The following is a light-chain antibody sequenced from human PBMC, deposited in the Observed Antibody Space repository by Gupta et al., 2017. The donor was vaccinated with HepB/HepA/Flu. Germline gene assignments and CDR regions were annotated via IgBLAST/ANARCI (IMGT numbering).Light chain of an antibody. CDR1: RSNIGAGYD. CDR2: GNN. CDR3: QSYDSSLSGLV. Sequence: QSVLTQPPSVSGAPGQNITISCTGRRSNIGAGYDVPWYQQLPGTAPKLLIYGNNNRPSGFPDRFSGSESGTSASLAITGLLAEDEADYYCQSYDSSLSGLVFGGGTKLTV. V-gene: IGLV1-40*01. J-gene: IGLJ2*01.